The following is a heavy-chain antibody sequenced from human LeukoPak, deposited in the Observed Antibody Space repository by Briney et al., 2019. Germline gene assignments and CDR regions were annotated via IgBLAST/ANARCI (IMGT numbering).Heavy chain of an antibody. V-gene: IGHV3-48*04. J-gene: IGHJ4*02. CDR2: ISSSSTI. Sequence: GGSLRLSCAASGFTFSSYSMNWVRQAPGKGLEWVSYISSSSTIYYADSVKGRFTISRDNSKNSLYLQMNSLRTEDTALYYCAKDRSRRDGYNLEGVDYWGQGTLVTVSS. CDR1: GFTFSSYS. CDR3: AKDRSRRDGYNLEGVDY. D-gene: IGHD5-24*01.